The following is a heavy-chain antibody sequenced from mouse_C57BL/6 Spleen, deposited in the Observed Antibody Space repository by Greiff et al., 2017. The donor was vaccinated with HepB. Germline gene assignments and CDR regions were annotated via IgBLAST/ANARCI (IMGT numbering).Heavy chain of an antibody. V-gene: IGHV1-80*01. Sequence: VHLVESGAELVKPGASVKISCKASGYAFSSYWMNWVKQRPGKGLEWIGQIYPGDGDTNYNGKFKGKATLTADKSSSTAYMQLSSLTSEDSAVYFCARRVYYGSSYGAMDYWGQGTSVTVSS. J-gene: IGHJ4*01. CDR1: GYAFSSYW. D-gene: IGHD1-1*01. CDR3: ARRVYYGSSYGAMDY. CDR2: IYPGDGDT.